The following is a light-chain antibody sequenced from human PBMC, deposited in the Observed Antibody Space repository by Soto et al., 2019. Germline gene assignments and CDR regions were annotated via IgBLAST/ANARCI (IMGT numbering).Light chain of an antibody. CDR2: GAS. CDR3: QQYYNWPPFT. V-gene: IGKV3-15*01. CDR1: QSVSSS. Sequence: EIVMTQSPATLSVSPGQRVTLSCRASQSVSSSLAWYQQKPGQAPMLLIYGASTRATGIPARFSGSGSGTAFTLTISSLQSEDFANYYCQQYYNWPPFTFGQGTKVDIK. J-gene: IGKJ3*01.